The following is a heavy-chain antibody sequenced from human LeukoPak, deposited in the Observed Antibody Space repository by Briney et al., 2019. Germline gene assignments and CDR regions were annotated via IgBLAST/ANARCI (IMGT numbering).Heavy chain of an antibody. CDR2: LYYSGNT. D-gene: IGHD1-26*01. CDR1: GGSLNNSNYY. J-gene: IGHJ4*02. CDR3: ARDLGGSYYRGGYYFDY. Sequence: PSETLSLTCTVSGGSLNNSNYYWGWIRQPPGKGLEWIGSLYYSGNTCFNPSLKSRVTISVATSENPFSLKLSSVTAADTAVYYCARDLGGSYYRGGYYFDYWGQGTLVTVSS. V-gene: IGHV4-39*07.